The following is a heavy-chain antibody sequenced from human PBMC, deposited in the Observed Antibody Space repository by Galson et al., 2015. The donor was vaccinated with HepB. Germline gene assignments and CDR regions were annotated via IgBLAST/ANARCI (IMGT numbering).Heavy chain of an antibody. CDR2: ISGSDGST. J-gene: IGHJ3*02. CDR3: AKDRRTGTTPPDGFDI. V-gene: IGHV3-23*01. Sequence: SLRLSCAASGFTFSSYAMSWVRQVPEKGLEWGSSISGSDGSTYYTDSVKGRFTISRDDSKSTLYLQMNSLRAEDTAVYYCAKDRRTGTTPPDGFDIWGQGTMVTVSS. CDR1: GFTFSSYA. D-gene: IGHD1-1*01.